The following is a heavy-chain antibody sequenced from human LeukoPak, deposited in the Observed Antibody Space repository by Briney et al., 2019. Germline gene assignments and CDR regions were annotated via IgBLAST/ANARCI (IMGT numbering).Heavy chain of an antibody. CDR1: GFSLSSGVGG. Sequence: ESGPTLVNPTQTLTLTCTFSGFSLSSGVGGVGWIRQPPGKALEWLALIYWNDDKRYSPSLKNRLTITKDTSENHVVLTLTNMEPVDTATYYCTHTVDYGGNPNDYWGQGTLVTVSS. CDR2: IYWNDDK. CDR3: THTVDYGGNPNDY. D-gene: IGHD4-23*01. J-gene: IGHJ4*02. V-gene: IGHV2-5*01.